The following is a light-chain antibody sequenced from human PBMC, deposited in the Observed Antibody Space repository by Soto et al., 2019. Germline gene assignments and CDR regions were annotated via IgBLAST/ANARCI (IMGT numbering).Light chain of an antibody. CDR2: DAS. J-gene: IGKJ3*01. CDR3: QQYNTWPLT. Sequence: EIVLTQSPGTLSLSPGERPTLSCRASQSVYSNLAWYQQKPGQAPRLLIYDASTRATGIPARFSGSGSGTEFTLTISSLQSEDFAVYYCQQYNTWPLTFGPGTKVDIK. CDR1: QSVYSN. V-gene: IGKV3-15*01.